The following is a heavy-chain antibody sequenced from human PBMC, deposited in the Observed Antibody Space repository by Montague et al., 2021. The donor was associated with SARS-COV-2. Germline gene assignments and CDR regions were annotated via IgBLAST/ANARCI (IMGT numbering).Heavy chain of an antibody. J-gene: IGHJ4*02. Sequence: SLRLSCAASGFTFSSYAMNWVRQAPGKGLEWVSAISGSGGSTYYADSVKGRFTISRDNSKNTLYLQMNSLRAEDTAVYYCAKDITMIVVVPPPGYWGQGTLVTVSS. D-gene: IGHD3-22*01. V-gene: IGHV3-23*01. CDR2: ISGSGGST. CDR1: GFTFSSYA. CDR3: AKDITMIVVVPPPGY.